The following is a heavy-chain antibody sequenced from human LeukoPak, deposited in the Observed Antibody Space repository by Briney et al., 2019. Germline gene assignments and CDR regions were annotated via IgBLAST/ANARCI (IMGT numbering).Heavy chain of an antibody. CDR1: GYMFTGFY. J-gene: IGHJ4*02. V-gene: IGHV1-2*02. D-gene: IGHD5-12*01. Sequence: ASMKVSCKASGYMFTGFYIHWVRQAPGQGLEWMGWINPNTGGTNFAQKFQGRVTITRDTSISTAYMELNRLTSNDTAVYYCARDGIGVYTGYSRNVLHSWGQGTLVTVSS. CDR2: INPNTGGT. CDR3: ARDGIGVYTGYSRNVLHS.